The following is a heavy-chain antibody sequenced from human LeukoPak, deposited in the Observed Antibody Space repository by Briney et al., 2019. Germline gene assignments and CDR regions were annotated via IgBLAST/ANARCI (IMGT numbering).Heavy chain of an antibody. V-gene: IGHV4-34*01. CDR3: ARARQVYSSSLDY. D-gene: IGHD6-13*01. CDR1: GGSISSYY. Sequence: SETLSLTCTVSGGSISSYYWSWIRQPPGKGLEWIGEINHSGSTNYNPSLKSRVTISVDTSKNQFSLKLSSVTAADTAVYYCARARQVYSSSLDYWGQGTLVTVSS. J-gene: IGHJ4*02. CDR2: INHSGST.